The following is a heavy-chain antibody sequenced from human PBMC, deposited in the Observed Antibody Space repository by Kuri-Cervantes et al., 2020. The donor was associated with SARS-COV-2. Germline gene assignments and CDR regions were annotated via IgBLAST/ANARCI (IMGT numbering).Heavy chain of an antibody. CDR3: ARGWSGYSLYYFDY. CDR2: ISAYNGNT. J-gene: IGHJ4*02. D-gene: IGHD3-3*01. Sequence: ASVKVSCKASGYTFTSYGISWVRQAPGQGLEWMGWISAYNGNTNYAQKLQGKVTMTTDTSTSTAYMELRSLRSDDTAVYYCARGWSGYSLYYFDYWGQGTLVTVSS. CDR1: GYTFTSYG. V-gene: IGHV1-18*01.